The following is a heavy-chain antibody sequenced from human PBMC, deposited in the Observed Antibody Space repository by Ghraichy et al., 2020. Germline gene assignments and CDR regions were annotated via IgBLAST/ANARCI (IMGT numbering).Heavy chain of an antibody. Sequence: ASVKVSCKASGGTFSSYAISWVRQAPGQGLEWMGWTSVYNGNAHYAQKVQGRVIMTTETSTSTAYMELRSLRSDDTAVYYCAREVYSTSSRAVSNYYGMDVWGQGTTVTVSS. CDR3: AREVYSTSSRAVSNYYGMDV. CDR2: TSVYNGNA. CDR1: GGTFSSYA. V-gene: IGHV1-18*01. D-gene: IGHD6-6*01. J-gene: IGHJ6*02.